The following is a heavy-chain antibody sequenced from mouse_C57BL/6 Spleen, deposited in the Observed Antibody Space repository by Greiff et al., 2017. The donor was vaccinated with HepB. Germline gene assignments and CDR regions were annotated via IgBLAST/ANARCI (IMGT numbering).Heavy chain of an antibody. J-gene: IGHJ1*03. V-gene: IGHV1-52*01. Sequence: QVQLQQSGAELVRPGSSVKLSCKASGYTFTSYWMHWVKQRPIQGLEWIGNIDPSDSETHYNQKFKDKATLTVDKSSSTAYMQLSSLTSEDSAVYYCARSITTVVDDWYFDVWGTGTTVTVSS. CDR3: ARSITTVVDDWYFDV. CDR2: IDPSDSET. CDR1: GYTFTSYW. D-gene: IGHD1-1*01.